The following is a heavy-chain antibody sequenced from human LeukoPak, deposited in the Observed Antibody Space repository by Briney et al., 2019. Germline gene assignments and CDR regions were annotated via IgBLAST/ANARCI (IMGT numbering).Heavy chain of an antibody. CDR1: GFTFSSYG. Sequence: PGRSLGLSCAASGFTFSSYGMHWVRQAPGKGLEWVAVIWYDGRNKYYADSVKGRFTISRDNSKNTLYLQMSSLRAEDTAVYYCARCLYPGIGAAANDAFDIWGQGTMVTVSS. CDR2: IWYDGRNK. CDR3: ARCLYPGIGAAANDAFDI. V-gene: IGHV3-33*01. D-gene: IGHD6-13*01. J-gene: IGHJ3*02.